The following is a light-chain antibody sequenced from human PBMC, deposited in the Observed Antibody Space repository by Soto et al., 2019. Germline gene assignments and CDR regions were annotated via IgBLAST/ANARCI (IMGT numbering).Light chain of an antibody. CDR1: QSVLYSSNNKNY. V-gene: IGKV4-1*01. CDR2: WAS. Sequence: DIVMTQSPDSLAVSLGERATINCKSSQSVLYSSNNKNYLAWYQQKPGQPPKLLIYWASTRESGVPDRFSGSGSGTDFTLTISRLQAEDVAVYYCQQYSSTPLTFGEGTKVEIK. J-gene: IGKJ4*01. CDR3: QQYSSTPLT.